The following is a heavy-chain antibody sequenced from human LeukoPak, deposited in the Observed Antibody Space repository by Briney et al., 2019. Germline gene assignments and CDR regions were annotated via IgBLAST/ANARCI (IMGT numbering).Heavy chain of an antibody. CDR1: GGSISSGNYY. CDR3: ARARMYGSGSYWDY. V-gene: IGHV4-61*02. Sequence: SQTLSLTCTVSGGSISSGNYYWSWIRQPAGKGLEWIGRIYTSGSTNYNPFLKSRVTISLDTSKNQFSLKLTSVTAADTAVYYCARARMYGSGSYWDYWGQGTLVTVSS. J-gene: IGHJ4*02. CDR2: IYTSGST. D-gene: IGHD3-10*01.